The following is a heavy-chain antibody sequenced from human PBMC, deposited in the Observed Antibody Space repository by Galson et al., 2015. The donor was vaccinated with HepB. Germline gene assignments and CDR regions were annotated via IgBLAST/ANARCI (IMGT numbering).Heavy chain of an antibody. CDR3: EKDPGSAPLRNWFDP. D-gene: IGHD3-10*01. V-gene: IGHV3-64D*08. Sequence: SLRLSCAASGFTFRSYAMHWVRQAPGQGLEYVSAISSNGGSTPYAAAVKGRFTISRDNSKNTLYLQMSSLRAEDTAVYYCEKDPGSAPLRNWFDPWGQGTLVTVSS. J-gene: IGHJ5*02. CDR2: ISSNGGST. CDR1: GFTFRSYA.